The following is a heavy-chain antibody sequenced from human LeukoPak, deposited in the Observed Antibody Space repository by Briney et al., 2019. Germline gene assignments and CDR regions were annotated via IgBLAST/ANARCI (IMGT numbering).Heavy chain of an antibody. CDR1: GYTFTSYA. CDR2: INTNTGNP. V-gene: IGHV7-4-1*02. CDR3: ARGYSGYSYRPGWYFDY. J-gene: IGHJ4*02. D-gene: IGHD5-12*01. Sequence: GASVKVSCKASGYTFTSYAMNWVRQAPGQGLEWMGWINTNTGNPTYAQGFTGRFVFSLDTSVSTAYLQISSLKAEDTAVYYCARGYSGYSYRPGWYFDYWGQGTLVTVSS.